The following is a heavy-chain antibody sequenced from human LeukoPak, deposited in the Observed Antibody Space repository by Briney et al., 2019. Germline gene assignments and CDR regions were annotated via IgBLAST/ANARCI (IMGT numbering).Heavy chain of an antibody. D-gene: IGHD1-1*01. V-gene: IGHV3-21*01. CDR3: ARDPTTGADKYYFDG. J-gene: IGHJ4*02. CDR1: GFTFSSYS. CDR2: ISSSSSYI. Sequence: GGSLRLSCAASGFTFSSYSMNWVRQAPGKGLEWVSSISSSSSYIYYADSVKGRFTISRDNAKNSLYLQMNSLRAEDTAVYYCARDPTTGADKYYFDGWGQGTLVTVSS.